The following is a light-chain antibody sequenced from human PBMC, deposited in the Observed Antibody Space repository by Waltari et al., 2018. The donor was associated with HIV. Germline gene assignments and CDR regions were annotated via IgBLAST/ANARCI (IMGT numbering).Light chain of an antibody. V-gene: IGLV3-9*01. Sequence: SYELTQPFPVSVALGQTATLTCGGSNIGTTDVHWYQQKPGQAPLLLIFNDIPRPSGVPERFSASKSRNMATLTIIGAQAGDEAAYYCQVWHYTVVFGGGTKVTVL. CDR1: NIGTTD. CDR2: NDI. CDR3: QVWHYTVV. J-gene: IGLJ2*01.